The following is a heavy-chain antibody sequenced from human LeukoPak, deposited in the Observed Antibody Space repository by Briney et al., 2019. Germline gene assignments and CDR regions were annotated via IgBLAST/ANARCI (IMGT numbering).Heavy chain of an antibody. V-gene: IGHV3-48*03. CDR2: ISSSGRNM. CDR3: ARDLVQLWSKDY. Sequence: GGSLRLSCAASGFTFSSYEFNWVRQAPGKGLEWVSYISSSGRNMYYADSVKGRFTISRDNAKNSLYLQMNSLRAEDTAVYYCARDLVQLWSKDYWGQGTLVTVSS. D-gene: IGHD5-18*01. CDR1: GFTFSSYE. J-gene: IGHJ4*02.